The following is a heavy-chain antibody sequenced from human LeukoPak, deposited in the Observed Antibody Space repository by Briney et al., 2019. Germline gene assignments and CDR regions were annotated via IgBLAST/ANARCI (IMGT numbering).Heavy chain of an antibody. D-gene: IGHD2-8*02. V-gene: IGHV3-7*01. CDR1: GFTFSSYW. J-gene: IGHJ4*02. Sequence: QSGGSLRLSCAASGFTFSSYWMSWVRQAPGKGLEWVANIKQDGSEKYYVDSVKGRFTISRDNAKNSLYLQMNSLRAEDTAVYYCAREGTGAPTEKTLDYWGQGTLVTVSS. CDR3: AREGTGAPTEKTLDY. CDR2: IKQDGSEK.